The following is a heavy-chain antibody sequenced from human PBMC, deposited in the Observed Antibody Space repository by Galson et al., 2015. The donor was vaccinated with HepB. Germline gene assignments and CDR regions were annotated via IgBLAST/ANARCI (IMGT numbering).Heavy chain of an antibody. CDR1: GFTVSSNY. CDR2: IYSGGST. V-gene: IGHV3-53*04. J-gene: IGHJ3*02. D-gene: IGHD7-27*01. Sequence: SLRLSCAASGFTVSSNYMSWVRQAPGKGLEWVSVIYSGGSTYYADSVKGRFTISRHNSKNTLYLQMNSLRAEDTAVYYCARAQLTGEGFAFDIWGQGTMVTVSS. CDR3: ARAQLTGEGFAFDI.